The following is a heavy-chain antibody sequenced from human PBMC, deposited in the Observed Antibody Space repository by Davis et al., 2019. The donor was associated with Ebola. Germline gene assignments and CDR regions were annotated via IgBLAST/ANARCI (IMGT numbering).Heavy chain of an antibody. CDR3: AAKLGGAYNYWAPTFDY. CDR2: IIPMTGST. J-gene: IGHJ4*01. V-gene: IGHV1-69*08. D-gene: IGHD5-24*01. CDR1: GYTFTNYY. Sequence: AASVKVSCKAFGYTFTNYYMSWVRQAPGQGYQWIGRIIPMTGSTNYAQRFQGRITITADKSTNTAYMEMNSLTSEDTAVYYCAAKLGGAYNYWAPTFDYWGQGTLVTVSS.